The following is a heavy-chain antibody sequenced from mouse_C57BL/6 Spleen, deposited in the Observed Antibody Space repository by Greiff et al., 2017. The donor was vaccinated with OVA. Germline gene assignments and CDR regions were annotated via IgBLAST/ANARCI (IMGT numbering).Heavy chain of an antibody. Sequence: VMLVESGPELVKPGASVKISCKASGYAFSSSWMNWVKQRPGKGLEWIGRIYPGDGDTNYNGKFKGKATLTADKSSSTAYMQLSSLTSEDSAVYYCAQEEITEGAYFDYWGQGTTLTVSS. V-gene: IGHV1-82*01. CDR3: AQEEITEGAYFDY. CDR2: IYPGDGDT. J-gene: IGHJ2*01. D-gene: IGHD2-4*01. CDR1: GYAFSSSW.